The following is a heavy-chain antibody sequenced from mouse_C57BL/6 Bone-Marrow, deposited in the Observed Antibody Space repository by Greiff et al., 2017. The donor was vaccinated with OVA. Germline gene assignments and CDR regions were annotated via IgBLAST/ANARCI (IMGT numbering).Heavy chain of an antibody. CDR2: IYPRSGNT. J-gene: IGHJ1*03. V-gene: IGHV1-81*01. CDR3: ARVYYGSSYERYFDV. Sequence: QVQLKESGAELARPGASVKLSCKASGYTFTSYGISWVKQRTGQGLEWIGEIYPRSGNTYYNEKFKGKATLTADKSSSTAYMELRSLTSEDSAVYFCARVYYGSSYERYFDVWGTGTTVTVSS. D-gene: IGHD1-1*01. CDR1: GYTFTSYG.